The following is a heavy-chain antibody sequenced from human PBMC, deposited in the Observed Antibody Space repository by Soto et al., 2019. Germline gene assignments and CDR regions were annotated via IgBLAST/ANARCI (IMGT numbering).Heavy chain of an antibody. CDR3: ARGPPSVRGVDDAFDI. J-gene: IGHJ3*02. Sequence: GGSLRLSCAASGFTFSSYWMHWVRQAPGKGLVWVSRINSDGSSTSYADSVKGRFTISRDNAKNTLYLQMNSLRAEDTAVYYCARGPPSVRGVDDAFDIWGQGTMVTVSS. D-gene: IGHD3-10*01. CDR2: INSDGSST. CDR1: GFTFSSYW. V-gene: IGHV3-74*01.